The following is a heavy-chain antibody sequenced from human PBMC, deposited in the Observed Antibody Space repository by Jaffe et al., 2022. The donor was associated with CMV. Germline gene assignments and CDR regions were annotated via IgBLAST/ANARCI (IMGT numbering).Heavy chain of an antibody. CDR2: IYYSGST. CDR3: ARQVGRMVRGVISWDFDY. CDR1: GGSISSSSYY. V-gene: IGHV4-39*01. D-gene: IGHD3-10*01. J-gene: IGHJ4*02. Sequence: QLQLQESGPGLVKPSETLSLTCTVSGGSISSSSYYWGWIRQPPGKGLEWIGSIYYSGSTYYNPSLKSRVTISVDTSKNQFSLKLSSVTAADTAVYYCARQVGRMVRGVISWDFDYWGQGTLVTVSS.